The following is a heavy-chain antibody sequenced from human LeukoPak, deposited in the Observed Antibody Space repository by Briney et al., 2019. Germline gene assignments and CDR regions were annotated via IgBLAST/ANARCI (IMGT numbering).Heavy chain of an antibody. CDR3: ARGGSAAADSDAFDI. Sequence: GASVNVSCKASGGTFSSDAISWVRQATGQGLERMGRIIPILGIANYAQKFQGRVTITADKSTSTAYMELSSLRSEDTAVYYCARGGSAAADSDAFDIWGQGTMVTVSS. CDR2: IIPILGIA. D-gene: IGHD6-13*01. V-gene: IGHV1-69*04. J-gene: IGHJ3*02. CDR1: GGTFSSDA.